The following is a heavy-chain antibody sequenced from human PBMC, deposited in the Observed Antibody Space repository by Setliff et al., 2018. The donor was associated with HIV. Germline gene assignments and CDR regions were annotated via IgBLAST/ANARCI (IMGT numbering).Heavy chain of an antibody. D-gene: IGHD2-2*01. J-gene: IGHJ3*02. CDR2: ISAYNGNT. CDR1: GYTLTSYG. CDR3: ARDRGVYCRSTNCYSPVDAFDI. Sequence: ASVKDSCKASGYTLTSYGISWVRQAPGQGLEWMGWISAYNGNTNYAQKVQGRVTMTTDTSTSTAYMELRSLRSDDTAVYYCARDRGVYCRSTNCYSPVDAFDIWGQGTMVTVSS. V-gene: IGHV1-18*01.